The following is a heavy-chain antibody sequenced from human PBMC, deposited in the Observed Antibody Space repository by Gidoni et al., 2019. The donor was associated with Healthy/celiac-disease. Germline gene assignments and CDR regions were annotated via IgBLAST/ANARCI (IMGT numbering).Heavy chain of an antibody. Sequence: QLQLQESGPGLVKPSETRSLTCTVSGGSISSSSYYWGWLRQPPGKGLEWIGSIYYSGSTYYNPSLKSRVTISVDTSKNQFSLKLSSVTAADTAVYYCARHYCSGGSCYFGWSRIDYWGQGTLVTVSS. CDR1: GGSISSSSYY. V-gene: IGHV4-39*01. J-gene: IGHJ4*02. CDR2: IYYSGST. D-gene: IGHD2-15*01. CDR3: ARHYCSGGSCYFGWSRIDY.